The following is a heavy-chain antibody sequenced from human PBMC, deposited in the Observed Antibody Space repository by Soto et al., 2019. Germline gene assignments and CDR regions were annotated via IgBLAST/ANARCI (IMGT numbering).Heavy chain of an antibody. CDR3: VGDAISVTPETPTLDY. D-gene: IGHD4-17*01. Sequence: QVQLVQSGAEVKKPGSSVKVSCKTSGGTFSTHSISWVRQAPGQGLEWLGRIIPVLGIANYAQKLQGRVTITADKPTNISYMEMRSLRSEDTAVYYCVGDAISVTPETPTLDYWGQGTPVTVSS. J-gene: IGHJ4*02. CDR1: GGTFSTHS. CDR2: IIPVLGIA. V-gene: IGHV1-69*08.